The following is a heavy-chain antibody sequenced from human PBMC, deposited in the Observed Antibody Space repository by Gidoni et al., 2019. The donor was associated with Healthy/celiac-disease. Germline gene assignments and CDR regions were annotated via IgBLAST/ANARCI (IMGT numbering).Heavy chain of an antibody. CDR2: ISWNSGSI. CDR1: GFTFDDYA. D-gene: IGHD2-2*01. J-gene: IGHJ4*01. Sequence: EVQLVESGGGLVQPGRSLGLACEAAGFTFDDYAMHWVRQAPGKGLEWVSGISWNSGSIGYADSVKGRFTISRDNAKNSLYLQINSLRAEDPALYYCAKDRDDRSTSCFDYWGHGTLVTVSS. CDR3: AKDRDDRSTSCFDY. V-gene: IGHV3-9*01.